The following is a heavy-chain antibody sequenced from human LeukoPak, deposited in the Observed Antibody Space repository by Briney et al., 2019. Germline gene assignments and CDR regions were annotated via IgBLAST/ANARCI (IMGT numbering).Heavy chain of an antibody. CDR1: GGTFSSYA. J-gene: IGHJ5*02. CDR2: IIPIFGTA. CDR3: ARAGSWYVDWFDP. D-gene: IGHD6-13*01. Sequence: ASVKVSCKASGGTFSSYAISWVRQAPGQGLEWMGGIIPIFGTANYAQKFQGRVTITADESTSTAYMELSSLRSEDTAVYYCARAGSWYVDWFDPWGQGTLVTVSS. V-gene: IGHV1-69*13.